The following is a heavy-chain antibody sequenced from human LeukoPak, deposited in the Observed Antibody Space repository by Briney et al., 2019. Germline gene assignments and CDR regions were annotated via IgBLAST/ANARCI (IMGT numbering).Heavy chain of an antibody. CDR1: GFTFSSYW. CDR3: ARIPRDIVATTPRDY. V-gene: IGHV3-74*01. CDR2: ISGDGSTT. D-gene: IGHD5-12*01. J-gene: IGHJ4*02. Sequence: GGSLRLSCAASGFTFSSYWMHWVRQAPGKGLVWVSRISGDGSTTTYADSVKGRFTISRDNAKNTLYLQMNSLRAEDTAVYYCARIPRDIVATTPRDYWGQGTLVTVPS.